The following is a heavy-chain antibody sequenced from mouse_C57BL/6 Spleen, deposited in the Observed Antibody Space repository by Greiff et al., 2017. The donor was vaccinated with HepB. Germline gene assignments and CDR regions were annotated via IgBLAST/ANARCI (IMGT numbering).Heavy chain of an antibody. V-gene: IGHV8-12*01. CDR3: ARDYYYGSSPYYAMDY. Sequence: QVTLKVSGPGILQSSQTLSLTCSFSGFSLSTSGMGVSWLRQPSGKGLEWLARIYWDDDKRYNPSLKSRLTISKDTSRNQVFLKITSVDTADTATYYCARDYYYGSSPYYAMDYWGQGTSVTVSS. D-gene: IGHD1-1*01. CDR1: GFSLSTSGMG. J-gene: IGHJ4*01. CDR2: IYWDDDK.